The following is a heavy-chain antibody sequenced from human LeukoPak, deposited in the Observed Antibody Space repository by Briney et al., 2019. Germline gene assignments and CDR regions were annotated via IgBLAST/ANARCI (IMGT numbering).Heavy chain of an antibody. CDR2: INHSGST. V-gene: IGHV4-34*01. D-gene: IGHD5-12*01. CDR3: ARGNIVAIDY. J-gene: IGHJ4*02. CDR1: GGSFSGYY. Sequence: SETLSLTCAVYGGSFSGYYWNWIRQPPGKGLEWIGEINHSGSTSYNPSLKSRVTISVDTSKNQFSLKLSSVTAADTAVYYCARGNIVAIDYWGQGTLVTVSS.